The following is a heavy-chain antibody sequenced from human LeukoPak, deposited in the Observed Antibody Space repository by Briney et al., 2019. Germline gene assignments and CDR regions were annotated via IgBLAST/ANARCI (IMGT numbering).Heavy chain of an antibody. CDR3: ARMIGSRSYYYYYYMDV. Sequence: SETPSLTCTVSGGSISTYYWSWIRQPPGKGLEWIGYIYYSGSTNYNPSLKSRVTISVDTSKNQFSLKLGSVTAADTAVYYCARMIGSRSYYYYYYMDVWGKGTTVTVSS. CDR1: GGSISTYY. CDR2: IYYSGST. J-gene: IGHJ6*03. D-gene: IGHD2-21*01. V-gene: IGHV4-59*08.